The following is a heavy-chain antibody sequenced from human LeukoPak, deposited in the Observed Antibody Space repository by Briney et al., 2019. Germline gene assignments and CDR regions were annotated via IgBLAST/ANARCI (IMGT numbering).Heavy chain of an antibody. CDR1: GFTFSTYA. V-gene: IGHV3-23*01. J-gene: IGHJ4*02. D-gene: IGHD3-3*01. CDR3: AKVPLYAFWSGYDY. Sequence: GGSLRLSCAASGFTFSTYAMIWVRQAPGKGLDWVSAINDSGGTTYYADSVKGRFTISRDNSKNTLYLQMNSLRAEDTAVYYCAKVPLYAFWSGYDYWGQGTLVTVSS. CDR2: INDSGGTT.